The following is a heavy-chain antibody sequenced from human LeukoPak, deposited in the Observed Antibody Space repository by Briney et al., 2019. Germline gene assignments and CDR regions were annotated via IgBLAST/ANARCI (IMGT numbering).Heavy chain of an antibody. D-gene: IGHD5-12*01. CDR3: AREYSGFDY. Sequence: SETLSLTCTVSGDPISSYSDYTNYKWTWIRQPPVKGLEWIGYVYYSGSTNYNPSLKSRVTISVDTSKNQFSLKLTSVTAADTAVYYCAREYSGFDYWGQGTLVTVSS. CDR2: VYYSGST. CDR1: GDPISSYSDY. V-gene: IGHV4-61*01. J-gene: IGHJ4*02.